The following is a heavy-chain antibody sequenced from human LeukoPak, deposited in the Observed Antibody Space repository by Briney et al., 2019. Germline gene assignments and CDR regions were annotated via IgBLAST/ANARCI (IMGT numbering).Heavy chain of an antibody. V-gene: IGHV1-69*02. CDR3: ARVIHLVYYYMDV. CDR2: IIPILGIA. Sequence: SVKVSCKASGGTFSSYTISWVRQAPGQGLEWMGRIIPILGIANYAQKFQGRVTITADKSTSTAYMELSSLRSEDTAVYYCARVIHLVYYYMDVWGKGTTVTVSS. D-gene: IGHD5-18*01. J-gene: IGHJ6*03. CDR1: GGTFSSYT.